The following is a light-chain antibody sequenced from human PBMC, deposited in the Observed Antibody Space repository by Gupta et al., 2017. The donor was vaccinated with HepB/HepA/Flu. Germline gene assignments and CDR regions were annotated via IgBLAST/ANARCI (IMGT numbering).Light chain of an antibody. V-gene: IGKV1-39*01. J-gene: IGKJ2*01. CDR3: HQRDSTPFT. Sequence: DSQITESPSSLSASVGDRVTITCRASQRISSNLNWYQQKPGKAPKLLIYDAFSVQSGVASRISGSGSGADFTIINSRRQPEDYVTYYCHQRDSTPFTFGQGTKLEIK. CDR2: DAF. CDR1: QRISSN.